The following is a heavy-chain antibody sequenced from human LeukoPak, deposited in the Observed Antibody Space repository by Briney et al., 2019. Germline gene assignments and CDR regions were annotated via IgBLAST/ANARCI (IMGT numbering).Heavy chain of an antibody. CDR2: IYHHGRT. CDR1: GGSISSYH. V-gene: IGHV4-59*01. J-gene: IGHJ2*01. D-gene: IGHD1-26*01. CDR3: ARGLAGATSGAVYFDL. Sequence: SETLSLTCTVSGGSISSYHWSWIRQPPGQGLEWLGIIYHHGRTEYNPSLKSRVTISADTSKNQVSLKLSSVIAADTAVYFCARGLAGATSGAVYFDLWGRGTLVTVSS.